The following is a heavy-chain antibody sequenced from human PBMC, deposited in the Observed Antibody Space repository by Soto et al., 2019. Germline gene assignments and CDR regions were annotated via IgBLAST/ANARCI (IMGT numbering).Heavy chain of an antibody. J-gene: IGHJ6*03. CDR2: INHSGST. CDR1: GGSFSGYY. Sequence: PSETLSLTCAVYGGSFSGYYWSWIRQPPGKGLEWIGEINHSGSTNYNPSLKSRVTISVDTSKNQFSLKLSSVTAADTAVYYCARVAGYDFWSGYTVRMDVWGKGTTVT. V-gene: IGHV4-34*01. D-gene: IGHD3-3*01. CDR3: ARVAGYDFWSGYTVRMDV.